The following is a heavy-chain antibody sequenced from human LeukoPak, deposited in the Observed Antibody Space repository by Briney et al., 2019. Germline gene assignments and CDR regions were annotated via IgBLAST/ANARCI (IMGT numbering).Heavy chain of an antibody. CDR3: ARMTTVRGYYYYYYMDV. CDR1: GGTFSSYA. Sequence: VASVKVSCKASGGTFSSYAISWVRQAPGQGLEWMGRIIPISGTANYAQKFQGRVTITTDESTSTAYMELSSLRSEDTAVYYCARMTTVRGYYYYYYMDVWGKGTTVTVSS. J-gene: IGHJ6*03. V-gene: IGHV1-69*05. D-gene: IGHD4-11*01. CDR2: IIPISGTA.